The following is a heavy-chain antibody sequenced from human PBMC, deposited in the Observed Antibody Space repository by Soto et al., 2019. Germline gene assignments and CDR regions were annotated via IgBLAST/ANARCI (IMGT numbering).Heavy chain of an antibody. CDR3: ARGTAMGFDY. CDR1: GGSISSGGYY. J-gene: IGHJ4*02. D-gene: IGHD5-18*01. Sequence: PSETLSLTCAVSGGSISSGGYYWSWIRQHPGKGLEWIGYIYYSGSTYYNPSLKSRVTISVDTSKNQFSLKLSSVTAADTAVYYCARGTAMGFDYWGQGTLVTVSS. CDR2: IYYSGST. V-gene: IGHV4-31*11.